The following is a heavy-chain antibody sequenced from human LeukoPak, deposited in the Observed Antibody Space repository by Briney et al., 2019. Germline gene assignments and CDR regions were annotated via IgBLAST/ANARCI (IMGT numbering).Heavy chain of an antibody. V-gene: IGHV3-73*01. CDR3: TRDSGTYNWLDP. J-gene: IGHJ5*02. CDR2: MEKELNGYAT. CDR1: GFTFSGYW. D-gene: IGHD1-26*01. Sequence: GGSLRLSCAASGFTFSGYWMAWVRQASGKGLEWIGLMEKELNGYATAYAASVRGRFTISRDDSQNTAYLQMDSLKTEDTALYYCTRDSGTYNWLDPWGQGTLVTVSS.